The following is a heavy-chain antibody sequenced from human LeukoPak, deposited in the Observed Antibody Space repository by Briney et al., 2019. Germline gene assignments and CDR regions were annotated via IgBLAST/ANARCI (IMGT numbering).Heavy chain of an antibody. CDR2: IYYSGST. J-gene: IGHJ3*02. V-gene: IGHV4-39*02. CDR1: GGSFRSSSYY. D-gene: IGHD2-15*01. Sequence: SETLSLTCTVSGGSFRSSSYYWGWIRQTPGKGLEWIGCIYYSGSTYYNPSLKSRVTISVDTSENQFSLKLSSVTATDTAVYYCARDCSGGSCYGAFDIWGQGTMVTVSS. CDR3: ARDCSGGSCYGAFDI.